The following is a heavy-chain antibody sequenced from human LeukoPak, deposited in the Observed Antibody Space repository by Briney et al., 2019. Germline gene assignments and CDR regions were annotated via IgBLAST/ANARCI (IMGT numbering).Heavy chain of an antibody. CDR1: GDSVSSTNYY. D-gene: IGHD6-13*01. Sequence: SETLSLTCVVSGDSVSSTNYYWGWIRQPPGKGLEWIGTTHYSGNTYYNPSLKSRVTISLDTSKNQFSLKLSSVTAADTAVYYCARALKQLVLELFDYWGQGTLVTVSS. V-gene: IGHV4-39*07. CDR3: ARALKQLVLELFDY. CDR2: THYSGNT. J-gene: IGHJ4*02.